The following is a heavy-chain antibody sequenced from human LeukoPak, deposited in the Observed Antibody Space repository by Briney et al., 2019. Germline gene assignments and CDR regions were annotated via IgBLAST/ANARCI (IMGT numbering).Heavy chain of an antibody. CDR3: ARGPSGYHNT. V-gene: IGHV3-21*01. CDR2: ISSSSSYI. Sequence: GGSLRLSCAASGFTFSSYSMNWVRQAPGKGLEWVSSISSSSSYIYYADSVKGRFTISRDTAKNSLYLQMNSLRAEDTAVYYCARGPSGYHNTGGQGTLVTVSS. CDR1: GFTFSSYS. D-gene: IGHD5-12*01. J-gene: IGHJ4*02.